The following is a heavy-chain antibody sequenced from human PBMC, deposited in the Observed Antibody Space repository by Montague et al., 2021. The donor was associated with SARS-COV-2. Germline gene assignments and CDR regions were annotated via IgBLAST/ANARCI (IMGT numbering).Heavy chain of an antibody. CDR1: GVSITRGGYF. CDR3: ARELGGFGV. V-gene: IGHV4-31*03. D-gene: IGHD3-16*01. J-gene: IGHJ6*02. CDR2: IDNSGSA. Sequence: TLSLTCTVSGVSITRGGYFWSWIRQHPGRGLEWIGYIDNSGSAHYNPSLTSRVSISIDTSNNQFSLKLTSVTTADTAIYYCARELGGFGVWGQGTTVIVSS.